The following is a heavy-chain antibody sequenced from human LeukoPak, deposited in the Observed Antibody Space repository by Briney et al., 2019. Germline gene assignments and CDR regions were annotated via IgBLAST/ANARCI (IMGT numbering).Heavy chain of an antibody. CDR2: FDPEDGET. Sequence: ASVKVSCKVSGYTLTELSMHWVRQAPGKGLEWMGGFDPEDGETIYAQRFQGRVTMTEDTSTDTAYMELSSLRFEDTAVYYCATEGYYGSGSYLSFDYWGQGTLVTVSS. CDR3: ATEGYYGSGSYLSFDY. V-gene: IGHV1-24*01. CDR1: GYTLTELS. J-gene: IGHJ4*02. D-gene: IGHD3-10*01.